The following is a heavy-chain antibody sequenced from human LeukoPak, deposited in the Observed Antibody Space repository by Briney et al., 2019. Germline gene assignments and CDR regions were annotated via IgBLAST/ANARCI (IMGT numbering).Heavy chain of an antibody. CDR2: ISGNGDNT. J-gene: IGHJ4*02. CDR3: AKDQAPSEQYSSGWSN. CDR1: VYIYSRYA. V-gene: IGHV3-23*01. D-gene: IGHD6-19*01. Sequence: PGGSLRLLCAPSVYIYSRYAMSWVRQAPGKGLEWVSTISGNGDNTYYADSVKRRFTLPRDNYKHTLYLQMNTLRAEHTAIYYFAKDQAPSEQYSSGWSNWAQGTLVTVSS.